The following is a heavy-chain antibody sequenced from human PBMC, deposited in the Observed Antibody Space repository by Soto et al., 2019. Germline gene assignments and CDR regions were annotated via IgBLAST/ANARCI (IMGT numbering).Heavy chain of an antibody. J-gene: IGHJ6*02. D-gene: IGHD6-6*01. CDR1: GFIFTSYS. Sequence: GGSLRLSCAASGFIFTSYSMNWGRQAPGKGLEWVSSISSSSSYIYYADSVKGRFTIPRDNAKNSLYLQMSRLRAEDTAVYYCARDSGSSSDYSGMDVWGQATTVTVSS. CDR2: ISSSSSYI. V-gene: IGHV3-21*01. CDR3: ARDSGSSSDYSGMDV.